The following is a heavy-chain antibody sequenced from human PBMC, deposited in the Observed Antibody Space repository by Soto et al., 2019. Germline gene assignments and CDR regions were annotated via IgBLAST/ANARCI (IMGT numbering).Heavy chain of an antibody. Sequence: SETLSLTCTVSGGSIISGGYYWYWIRQHPGKGLEWIGYIYYSGTTYYNPSLKSRVTISVDTSKNQFSLKLSSVTAADTAVYYCAASCVACGGFNYYGMDVWGQGTTVTVS. CDR1: GGSIISGGYY. V-gene: IGHV4-31*03. CDR2: IYYSGTT. J-gene: IGHJ6*02. D-gene: IGHD2-21*01. CDR3: AASCVACGGFNYYGMDV.